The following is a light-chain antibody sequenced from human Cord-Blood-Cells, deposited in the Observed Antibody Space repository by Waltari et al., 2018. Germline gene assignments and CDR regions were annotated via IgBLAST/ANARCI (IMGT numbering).Light chain of an antibody. V-gene: IGLV3-25*02. Sequence: SYELTQPPSVSVSPGQTARIPCPGDALPQQYAHWYQQKPGQAPVLMIYKDSERHAGIPERFSGSSSGTTVTLTIGGVQAEDEADYYCQSADSSGTYVVFGGGTKLTGL. CDR3: QSADSSGTYVV. J-gene: IGLJ2*01. CDR1: ALPQQY. CDR2: KDS.